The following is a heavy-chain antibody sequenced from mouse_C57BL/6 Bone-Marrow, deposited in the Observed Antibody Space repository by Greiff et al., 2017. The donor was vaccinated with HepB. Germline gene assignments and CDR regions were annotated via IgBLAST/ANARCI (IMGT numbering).Heavy chain of an antibody. D-gene: IGHD1-1*01. CDR1: GFSLTSYA. CDR3: SRYYYGSRGNYFDY. CDR2: IWTGGGT. V-gene: IGHV2-9-1*01. J-gene: IGHJ2*01. Sequence: VKLMESGPGLVAPSQSLSITCTVSGFSLTSYAISWVRQPPGKGLEWLGVIWTGGGTNYNSALKSRLSISKDNSKSQVFLKMNSLQTDETARYYCSRYYYGSRGNYFDYWGQGTTLTVSS.